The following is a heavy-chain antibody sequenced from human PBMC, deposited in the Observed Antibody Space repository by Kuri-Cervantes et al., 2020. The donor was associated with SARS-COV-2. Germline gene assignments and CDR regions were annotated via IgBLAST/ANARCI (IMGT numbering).Heavy chain of an antibody. CDR1: GFTFSSYS. V-gene: IGHV3-48*01. D-gene: IGHD3-22*01. CDR3: ARDWWDISGYFTY. J-gene: IGHJ4*02. Sequence: GGSLRLSCAASGFTFSSYSMNWVRQAPGKGLEWVSYISSSSSTIYYADSVKGRFTISRDNSKNTLYLQMNSLRADDTAVYYCARDWWDISGYFTYWGQGTLVTVSS. CDR2: ISSSSSTI.